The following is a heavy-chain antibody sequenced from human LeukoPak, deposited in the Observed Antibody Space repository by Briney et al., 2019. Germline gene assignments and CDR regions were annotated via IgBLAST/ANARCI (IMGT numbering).Heavy chain of an antibody. D-gene: IGHD6-19*01. CDR2: ISAYNSNT. CDR1: GYTFTSYG. Sequence: ASVKVSCKASGYTFTSYGISWVRQAPGQGLEWMGWISAYNSNTNYAQKLQGRVTMTTDTSTSTAYMELRSLRSDDTAVYYCAVGYSSGWYYNYFDYWGQGTLVTVSS. V-gene: IGHV1-18*01. CDR3: AVGYSSGWYYNYFDY. J-gene: IGHJ4*02.